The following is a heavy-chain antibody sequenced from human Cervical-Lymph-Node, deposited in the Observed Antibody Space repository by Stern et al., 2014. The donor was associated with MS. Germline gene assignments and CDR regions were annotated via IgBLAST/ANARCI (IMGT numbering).Heavy chain of an antibody. D-gene: IGHD3-10*01. CDR3: ATAPYFYGSGAFG. V-gene: IGHV4-4*02. J-gene: IGHJ4*02. Sequence: QLQLQESGPGLVKPSGTLSLTCAVSGGSISRANSWTWVRQSPGKGLEWIGQFYHSGNIKYNTSLKSQVTISIDKAKTNFSLMLTSVTAADTAVYYCATAPYFYGSGAFGWGQGILVTVSS. CDR2: FYHSGNI. CDR1: GGSISRANS.